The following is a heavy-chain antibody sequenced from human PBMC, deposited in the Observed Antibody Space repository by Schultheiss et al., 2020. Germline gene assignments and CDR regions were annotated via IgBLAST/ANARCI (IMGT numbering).Heavy chain of an antibody. D-gene: IGHD6-6*01. CDR2: ISAYNGNT. CDR3: ARSFSSSAPGDFDY. V-gene: IGHV1-18*01. Sequence: ASVKVSCKASGYTFTSYGISWVRQAPGQGLEWMGWISAYNGNTNYAQKFQGRVTMTRDTSASTAYMELSSLRSDDTAVYYCARSFSSSAPGDFDYWGQGTLVTVSS. J-gene: IGHJ4*02. CDR1: GYTFTSYG.